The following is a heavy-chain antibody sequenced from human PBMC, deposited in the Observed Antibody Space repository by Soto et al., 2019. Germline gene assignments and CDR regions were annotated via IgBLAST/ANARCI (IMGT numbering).Heavy chain of an antibody. CDR3: AREGEMPYFYYGLDV. V-gene: IGHV1-18*01. CDR2: ISGYNGHT. CDR1: GYTFTTYG. D-gene: IGHD3-16*01. Sequence: QVQLEQSGAEVRQPGASVKVSCKASGYTFTTYGISWVRQAPGQGPEWMGWISGYNGHTKYAQKFQGRVTMTTDTSTSTVYMDLRSLTSDDTAVYYCAREGEMPYFYYGLDVWGQGTTVTVSS. J-gene: IGHJ6*02.